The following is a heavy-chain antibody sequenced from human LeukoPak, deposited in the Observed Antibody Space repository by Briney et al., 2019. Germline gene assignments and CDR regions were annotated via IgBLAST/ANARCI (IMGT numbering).Heavy chain of an antibody. CDR1: GGSISSYY. V-gene: IGHV4-4*07. D-gene: IGHD6-19*01. CDR3: ARDGDVGSGWYGQFDY. J-gene: IGHJ4*02. CDR2: IYTSGST. Sequence: PSETLSLTCTVFGGSISSYYWSWIRQPAGKGLEWIGRIYTSGSTNYNPSLKSRVTMSVDTSKNQFSLKLTSVTAADTAVYYCARDGDVGSGWYGQFDYRGQGTLVTVSS.